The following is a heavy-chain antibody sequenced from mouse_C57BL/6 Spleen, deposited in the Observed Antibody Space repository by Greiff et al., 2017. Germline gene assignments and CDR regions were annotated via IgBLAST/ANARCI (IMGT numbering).Heavy chain of an antibody. CDR1: GYAFSSSW. CDR3: ASSNWDEGYYFDY. Sequence: QVQLKESGPELVKPGASVKISCKASGYAFSSSWMNWVKQRPGKGLEWIGRIYPGDGDTNYNGKFKGKATLTADKSSSTAYMQLSSLTSEDSAVYFCASSNWDEGYYFDYWGQGTTLTVSS. CDR2: IYPGDGDT. J-gene: IGHJ2*01. D-gene: IGHD4-1*01. V-gene: IGHV1-82*01.